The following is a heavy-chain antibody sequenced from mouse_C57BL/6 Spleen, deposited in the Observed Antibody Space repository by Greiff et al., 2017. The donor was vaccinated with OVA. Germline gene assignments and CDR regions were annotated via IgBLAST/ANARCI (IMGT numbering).Heavy chain of an antibody. CDR2: INYDGSST. CDR1: GFTFSDYY. Sequence: DVKLVESEGGLVQPGSSMKLSCTASGFTFSDYYMAWVRQVPEKGLEWVANINYDGSSTYYLDSLKSRFIISRDNAKNILYLQMSSLKSEDTATYYCARDDGYWYFDVWGTGTTVTVSS. CDR3: ARDDGYWYFDV. V-gene: IGHV5-16*01. D-gene: IGHD2-3*01. J-gene: IGHJ1*03.